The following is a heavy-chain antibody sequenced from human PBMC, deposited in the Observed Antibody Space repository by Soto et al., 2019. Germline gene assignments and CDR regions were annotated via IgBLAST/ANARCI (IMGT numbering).Heavy chain of an antibody. D-gene: IGHD5-12*01. J-gene: IGHJ4*02. V-gene: IGHV3-7*01. CDR3: ARLLDIVAPLHFDY. CDR1: GFTFSSYW. CDR2: IKQDGSER. Sequence: GGSLRRSCAASGFTFSSYWMSWVRQAPGKGLEWVANIKQDGSERYYVDSVKGRFTISRDNAKKSVYLEMNSLRAEDTAVYYCARLLDIVAPLHFDYWGQGALVTVSS.